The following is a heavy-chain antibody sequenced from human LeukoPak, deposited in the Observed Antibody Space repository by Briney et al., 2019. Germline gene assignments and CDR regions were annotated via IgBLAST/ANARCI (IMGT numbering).Heavy chain of an antibody. Sequence: ASVKVSCKASGYTFTSYYMHWLRQAPGQGLEWMGNINPSGGRTAYAQKFQGRVTMTRDTSTSTVYMELSSLRSEDTAVYYCARESYDFGFNYGMDVWGQGTTVTVSS. J-gene: IGHJ6*02. D-gene: IGHD3-3*01. V-gene: IGHV1-46*01. CDR1: GYTFTSYY. CDR2: INPSGGRT. CDR3: ARESYDFGFNYGMDV.